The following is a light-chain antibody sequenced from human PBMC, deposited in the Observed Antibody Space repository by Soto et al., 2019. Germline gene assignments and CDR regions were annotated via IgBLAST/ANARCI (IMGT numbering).Light chain of an antibody. Sequence: EIVMTQSPASLSVSQGESATLSCRASQSVISNLAWYQQKPGQAPRLLIYGASTRATGIPARFSGSGSGTEFTLTISSLQSEDSALYFCQHYNNWPPGRTFGQGTKVELK. J-gene: IGKJ1*01. CDR3: QHYNNWPPGRT. CDR1: QSVISN. V-gene: IGKV3-15*01. CDR2: GAS.